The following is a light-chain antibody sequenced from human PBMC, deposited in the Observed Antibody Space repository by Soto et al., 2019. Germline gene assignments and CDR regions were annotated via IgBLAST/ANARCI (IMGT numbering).Light chain of an antibody. CDR1: QSVSRTY. V-gene: IGKV3-20*01. J-gene: IGKJ1*01. CDR3: QQYDSSPKT. Sequence: EIVLTQSPGTLSLSPGERATLSCRASQSVSRTYLAWYQQKPDQAPRLLIYGASNRATGIPDRFSGSGSGTDFTLTINKLEPGDFAVYYCQQYDSSPKTFGQGTKVDIK. CDR2: GAS.